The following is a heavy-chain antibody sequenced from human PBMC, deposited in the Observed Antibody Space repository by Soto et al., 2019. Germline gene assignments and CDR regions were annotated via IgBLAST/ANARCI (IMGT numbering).Heavy chain of an antibody. CDR2: ISGSGGST. Sequence: GGSLRLSCAASGFTFSSYAMSWVRQAPGKXLEWVSAISGSGGSTYYADSVKGRFTISRDNSKNTLYLQMNSLRAEDTAVYYCAKGLITVVTPAYNWFDPWGQGTLVTVSS. CDR3: AKGLITVVTPAYNWFDP. J-gene: IGHJ5*02. D-gene: IGHD2-21*02. CDR1: GFTFSSYA. V-gene: IGHV3-23*01.